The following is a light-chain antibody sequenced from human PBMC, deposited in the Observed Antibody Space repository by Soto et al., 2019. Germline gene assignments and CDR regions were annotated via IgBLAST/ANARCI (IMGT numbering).Light chain of an antibody. Sequence: DIQMTQCPSAMSASVGDRVTITCRASQAISHYLAWFHQRPGEVPKRLIYGASTLQSGVPSRFSGSGSGTEFTLTISSLQPEDFGTYYCLQHNTYPLSFGGGTQVE. CDR2: GAS. J-gene: IGKJ4*01. CDR3: LQHNTYPLS. V-gene: IGKV1-17*03. CDR1: QAISHY.